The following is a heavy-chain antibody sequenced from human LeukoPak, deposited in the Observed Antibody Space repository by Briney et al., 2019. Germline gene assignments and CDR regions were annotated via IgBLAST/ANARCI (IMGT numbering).Heavy chain of an antibody. V-gene: IGHV5-51*01. D-gene: IGHD3-16*01. Sequence: GESLKISCKGSGYSFTNYWTGWVRQMSGKGLEWMGTIYPDDSYTNYSPSFQGHVTISADKSINTAYLQWSSLKASDTAMYYCARLGSNNYFDPWGQGTLVTVSS. CDR3: ARLGSNNYFDP. CDR2: IYPDDSYT. CDR1: GYSFTNYW. J-gene: IGHJ5*02.